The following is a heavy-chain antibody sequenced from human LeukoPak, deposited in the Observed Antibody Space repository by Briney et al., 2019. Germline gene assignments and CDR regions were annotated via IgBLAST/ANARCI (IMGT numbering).Heavy chain of an antibody. Sequence: GGSLRLSCAASGFTFSNAWMSWVRQAPGKGLEWVGRIKSKTDGGTTGYAAPAKGRFTISRDDSKNTLYLQMNSLKTEDTAVYYCTTGCSSTSCYPNYAPRDYWGQGTLVTVSS. D-gene: IGHD2-2*01. J-gene: IGHJ4*02. V-gene: IGHV3-15*01. CDR1: GFTFSNAW. CDR2: IKSKTDGGTT. CDR3: TTGCSSTSCYPNYAPRDY.